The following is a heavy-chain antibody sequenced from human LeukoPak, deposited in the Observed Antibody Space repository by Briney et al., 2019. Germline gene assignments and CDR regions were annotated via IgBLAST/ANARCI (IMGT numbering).Heavy chain of an antibody. V-gene: IGHV6-1*01. Sequence: WQTLSLTCAISGDSVSSNSATWNWIRQSPSRGLEWLGRTYYRSKWYKYYAVSVKGRITTNPDTSKNQFSLQLNSVTPEDTAVYYCARGPSYFQHWGQGTLVTVSS. CDR1: GDSVSSNSAT. CDR2: TYYRSKWYK. J-gene: IGHJ1*01. CDR3: ARGPSYFQH.